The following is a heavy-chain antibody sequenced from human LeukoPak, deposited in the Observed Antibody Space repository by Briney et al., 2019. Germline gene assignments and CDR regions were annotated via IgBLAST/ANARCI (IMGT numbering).Heavy chain of an antibody. J-gene: IGHJ5*02. CDR2: ISADAVDT. CDR3: AKDVWWSVS. CDR1: GFTFSGYW. V-gene: IGHV3-23*01. Sequence: GGSLRLSCAASGFTFSGYWMTWVRQAPGKGLEWVSAISADAVDTFYAPSVKGRFTISRDNSKNTMYLQINSLRAEDTAIYYCAKDVWWSVSWGQGTLVTASS. D-gene: IGHD2-8*02.